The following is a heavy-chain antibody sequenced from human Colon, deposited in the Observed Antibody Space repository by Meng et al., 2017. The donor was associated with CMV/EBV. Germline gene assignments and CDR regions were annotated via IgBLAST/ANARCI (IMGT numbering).Heavy chain of an antibody. Sequence: QVQLQESGPGLVKASQTLSLTCTVSGGSISSALSYWTWIRQPAGKGLEWIGRIYTSGNTDYNPSLKSRVTISVDTSKNHFSLNLNSVTAADTAVYYCARGIVVLKGYFDSWGQGALVTVSS. CDR3: ARGIVVLKGYFDS. D-gene: IGHD3-22*01. CDR1: GGSISSALSY. J-gene: IGHJ4*02. CDR2: IYTSGNT. V-gene: IGHV4-61*02.